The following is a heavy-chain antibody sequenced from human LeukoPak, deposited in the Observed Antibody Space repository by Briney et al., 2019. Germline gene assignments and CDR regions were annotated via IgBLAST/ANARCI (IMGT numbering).Heavy chain of an antibody. J-gene: IGHJ4*02. Sequence: SGGSLRLSCAASGFTFNGYAMNWVRQAPGKGLEWVSAISSSSSDIYYTDSVKGRFTISRDNANNFLYLQVSSLRAEDTAVYYCATGYTSGTRIDYWGQGTLVSVSS. CDR1: GFTFNGYA. CDR2: ISSSSSDI. CDR3: ATGYTSGTRIDY. V-gene: IGHV3-21*01. D-gene: IGHD6-19*01.